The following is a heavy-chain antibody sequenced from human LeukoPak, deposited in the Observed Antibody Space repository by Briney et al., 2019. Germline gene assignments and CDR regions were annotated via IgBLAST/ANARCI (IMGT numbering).Heavy chain of an antibody. V-gene: IGHV4-59*08. J-gene: IGHJ3*02. Sequence: SGALSLTCTVSGGSISSYYLSWSRQPPGKGLEWGWYIYYSMSTNYNPSPKSRVTISVDTSKNKFYLKQICVTGGDTAVYYCARLDYGDIGAFDIWGQGTMVTVSS. CDR1: GGSISSYY. D-gene: IGHD4-17*01. CDR2: IYYSMST. CDR3: ARLDYGDIGAFDI.